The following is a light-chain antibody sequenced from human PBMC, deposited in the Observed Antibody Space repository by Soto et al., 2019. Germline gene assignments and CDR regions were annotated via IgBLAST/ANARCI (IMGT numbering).Light chain of an antibody. J-gene: IGKJ5*01. Sequence: EIVMTQSPATLSVSPGERATLSCRARQSVNSNLSWYQQKPGQAPRLLIYVASNRATGIPARFSGSGSGTDFTLTISSLEPEDFAVYYCQQRSNWPITFGQGTRLEIK. CDR1: QSVNSN. CDR3: QQRSNWPIT. V-gene: IGKV3-11*01. CDR2: VAS.